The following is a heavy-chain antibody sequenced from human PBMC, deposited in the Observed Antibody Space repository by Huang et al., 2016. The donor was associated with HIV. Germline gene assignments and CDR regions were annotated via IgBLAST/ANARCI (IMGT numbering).Heavy chain of an antibody. CDR2: IAPNTEKT. V-gene: IGHV1-18*04. CDR3: ARDATGYGTGWSTEFDY. Sequence: HVQLVQSGADVKKPGASVKVSCKASGYTFDSYGINWVRQAPGQGLEWLGWIAPNTEKTNHAQKPQGRVTMTTATTTSTAYMELRILTSDDTAVYYCARDATGYGTGWSTEFDYWGQGTLVTVSS. D-gene: IGHD6-19*01. J-gene: IGHJ4*02. CDR1: GYTFDSYG.